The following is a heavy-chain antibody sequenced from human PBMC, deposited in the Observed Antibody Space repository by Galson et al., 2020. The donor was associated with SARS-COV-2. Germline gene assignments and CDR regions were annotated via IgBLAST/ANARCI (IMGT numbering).Heavy chain of an antibody. Sequence: GGSLRLSCAASGFTFSSYGMHWVRQAPGKGLEWVAVISYDGSNKYYADSVKGRFTISRDNSKNTLYLQMNSLRAEDTAVYYCAKAYSGIYYSAFDIWGQGTMVTVSS. CDR2: ISYDGSNK. J-gene: IGHJ3*02. CDR1: GFTFSSYG. CDR3: AKAYSGIYYSAFDI. V-gene: IGHV3-30*18. D-gene: IGHD1-26*01.